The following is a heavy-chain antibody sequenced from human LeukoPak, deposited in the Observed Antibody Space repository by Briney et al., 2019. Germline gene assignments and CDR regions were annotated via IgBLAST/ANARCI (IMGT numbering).Heavy chain of an antibody. J-gene: IGHJ4*02. D-gene: IGHD3-9*01. CDR1: GFTFSSFA. V-gene: IGHV3-23*01. CDR3: AKDSIGSYDILTGYLLG. Sequence: PGGSLRLSCAASGFTFSSFAMIWVRQAPGKGLEWVSVIGGDSGGIQYADSVKGRFTISRDNAKNSLYLQMNSLRAEDTALYYCAKDSIGSYDILTGYLLGWGQGTLVTVSS. CDR2: IGGDSGGI.